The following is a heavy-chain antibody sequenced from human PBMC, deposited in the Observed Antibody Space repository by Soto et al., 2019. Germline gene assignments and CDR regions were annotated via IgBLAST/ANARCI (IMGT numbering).Heavy chain of an antibody. CDR3: SSVEEYSGYDSFDY. Sequence: QVQLVQSGAEVKKPGSSVKVSCKASGGTFSSYTISWVRQAPGQGLEWMGRIIPILGIANYAQKFQGRVTITADKSTSTAYMELSSLRSEDTAVYYCSSVEEYSGYDSFDYWGQGTLVTVSS. CDR1: GGTFSSYT. CDR2: IIPILGIA. V-gene: IGHV1-69*02. D-gene: IGHD5-12*01. J-gene: IGHJ4*02.